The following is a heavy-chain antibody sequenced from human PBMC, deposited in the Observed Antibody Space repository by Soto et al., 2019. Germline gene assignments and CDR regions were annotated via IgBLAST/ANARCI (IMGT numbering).Heavy chain of an antibody. CDR3: AKTLHVVFYMDV. J-gene: IGHJ6*03. CDR2: ISSSGGTI. Sequence: GGSLRLSCAASGFTFSSYSMNWVRQAPGKGLEWVSYISSSGGTIYYADSVKGRFTISRDNAKNTLYLQMNSLRAEDTAVYYCAKTLHVVFYMDVWGKGTTVTVSS. V-gene: IGHV3-48*01. CDR1: GFTFSSYS. D-gene: IGHD3-16*01.